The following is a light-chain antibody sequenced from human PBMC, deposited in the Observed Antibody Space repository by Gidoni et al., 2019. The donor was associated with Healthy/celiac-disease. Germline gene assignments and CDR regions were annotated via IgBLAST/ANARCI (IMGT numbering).Light chain of an antibody. V-gene: IGKV3-15*01. CDR2: GAS. CDR1: QSVSSN. J-gene: IGKJ1*01. Sequence: EIVMTQSPATLSVSPGARATLSCRASQSVSSNLAWYQQKPGQAPRLLIYGASTRATSIPASFSGSWSGTDFTLTISSLQSEDFAVYYCQQYNNWPPWTFGQGTKVEIK. CDR3: QQYNNWPPWT.